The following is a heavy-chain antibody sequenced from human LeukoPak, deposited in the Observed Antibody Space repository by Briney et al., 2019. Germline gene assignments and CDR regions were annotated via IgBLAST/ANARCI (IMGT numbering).Heavy chain of an antibody. J-gene: IGHJ4*02. CDR2: IVGDSTNT. CDR3: AADPDTTMAFDC. V-gene: IGHV1-58*02. D-gene: IGHD5-18*01. Sequence: GASVNVSCKASGFTFTSSSIQWVRQARGQRLEWIGWIVGDSTNTYYAQRFQERVTIARDMSTSTAYLELSSLRSEDTAVYYCAADPDTTMAFDCWGQGTLVTVSS. CDR1: GFTFTSSS.